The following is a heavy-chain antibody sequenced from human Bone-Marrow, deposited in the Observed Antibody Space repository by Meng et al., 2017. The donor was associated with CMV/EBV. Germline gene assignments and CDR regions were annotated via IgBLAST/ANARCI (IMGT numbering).Heavy chain of an antibody. CDR2: ISTKGGST. CDR1: GFTFSNYG. D-gene: IGHD6-19*01. J-gene: IGHJ4*02. Sequence: GGSLRLSCAASGFTFSNYGIHWVRQAPGKGLEYVSAISTKGGSTYYADSVKGRFTISRDNPKNTLYLQMGSLRAEDMAVYYCARDYLAFISGPFDYWGQGTLVTVSS. V-gene: IGHV3-64*02. CDR3: ARDYLAFISGPFDY.